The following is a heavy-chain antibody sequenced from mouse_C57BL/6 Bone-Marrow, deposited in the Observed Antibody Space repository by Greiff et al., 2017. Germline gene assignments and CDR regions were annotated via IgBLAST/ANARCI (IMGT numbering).Heavy chain of an antibody. CDR2: IHPNSGST. J-gene: IGHJ1*03. V-gene: IGHV1-64*01. D-gene: IGHD2-3*01. CDR3: ARDGSTRCFAV. CDR1: GYTFTSYW. Sequence: VQLQQPGAELVKPGASVKLSCKASGYTFTSYWMHWVKQRPGQGLEWIGMIHPNSGSTNYNEKFKSKATLTVDKSSSTAYMQLSSLTSEDTAVYYCARDGSTRCFAVWGTGTTVTASS.